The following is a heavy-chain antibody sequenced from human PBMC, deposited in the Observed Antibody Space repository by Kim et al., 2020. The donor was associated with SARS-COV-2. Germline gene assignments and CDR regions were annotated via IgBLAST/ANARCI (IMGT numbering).Heavy chain of an antibody. V-gene: IGHV3-23*01. Sequence: GGSLRLSCAASGFTFSSYAMSWVRQAPGKGLEWVSAISGSGGSTYYADSVKGRFTISRDNSKNTLYLQMNSLRAEDTAVYYCAKATYCSSTSCYMFDYWGQGTLLTVSS. D-gene: IGHD2-2*02. CDR3: AKATYCSSTSCYMFDY. CDR1: GFTFSSYA. J-gene: IGHJ4*02. CDR2: ISGSGGST.